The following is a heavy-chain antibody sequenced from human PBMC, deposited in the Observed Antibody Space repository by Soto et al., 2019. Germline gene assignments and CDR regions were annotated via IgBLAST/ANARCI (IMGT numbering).Heavy chain of an antibody. V-gene: IGHV1-69*01. CDR3: ALKGIAAADVDY. CDR2: IIPIFGTA. D-gene: IGHD6-13*01. Sequence: QVQLVQSGAEVKKPGSSVKVSCKASGGTFSSYAISWVRQAPGQGLEWMGGIIPIFGTANYAQKFQGRVPITGDQSTSTAYMDLSSLRSEDTAVYYCALKGIAAADVDYWGQGTLVTVSS. J-gene: IGHJ4*02. CDR1: GGTFSSYA.